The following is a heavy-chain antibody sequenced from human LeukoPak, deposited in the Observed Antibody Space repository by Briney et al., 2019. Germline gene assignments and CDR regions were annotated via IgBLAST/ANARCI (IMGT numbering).Heavy chain of an antibody. CDR3: ARARYGSDC. J-gene: IGHJ4*02. D-gene: IGHD4-17*01. Sequence: GGSLRLSCAASGFTFSNYAMHWVRQAPGKGLEWVAVISYDGTNKYYADSVKGRFTISRDNSKNTLDLQMNSLRAEDTAVYYCARARYGSDCWGQGTLVTVSS. V-gene: IGHV3-30-3*01. CDR2: ISYDGTNK. CDR1: GFTFSNYA.